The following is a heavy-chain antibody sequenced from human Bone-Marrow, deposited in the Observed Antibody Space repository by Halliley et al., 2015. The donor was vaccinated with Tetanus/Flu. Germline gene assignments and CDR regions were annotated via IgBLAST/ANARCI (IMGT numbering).Heavy chain of an antibody. CDR2: IKSKIDGETT. D-gene: IGHD3-22*01. CDR1: GFIFSTTW. CDR3: AKAGYSDSSGYAKCFQR. V-gene: IGHV3-15*01. J-gene: IGHJ1*01. Sequence: SLRLSCATSGFIFSTTWMNWVRQAPGKGLEWVGRIKSKIDGETTDYAAPVKGRFTISRDDSKNTLFLQMNSLRAEDTAVYYCAKAGYSDSSGYAKCFQRWGQGTLVTVSS.